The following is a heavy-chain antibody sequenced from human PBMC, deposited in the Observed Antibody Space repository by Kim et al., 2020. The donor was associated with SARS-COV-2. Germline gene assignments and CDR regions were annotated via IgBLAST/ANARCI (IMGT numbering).Heavy chain of an antibody. V-gene: IGHV4-39*01. CDR2: IYYSGST. Sequence: SETLSLTCTVSGGSISSSSYYWGWIRPPPGKGLEWIGSIYYSGSTYSNPSLKSRVTISVDTSKNQFSLKLSSVTAADTVVYYCARHLISAEITMVRGVITTGWFDPWGQGTLVTVSS. J-gene: IGHJ5*02. CDR1: GGSISSSSYY. D-gene: IGHD3-10*01. CDR3: ARHLISAEITMVRGVITTGWFDP.